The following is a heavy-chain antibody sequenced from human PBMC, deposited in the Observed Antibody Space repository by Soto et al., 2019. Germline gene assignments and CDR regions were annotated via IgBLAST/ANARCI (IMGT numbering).Heavy chain of an antibody. Sequence: GGAPRLSLAAPGFTFSSHCIHWGRPAPGKGLEWVAVISYDGSNKYYADSVKGRFTISRDNSKNTLYLQMNSLRAEDTAVYYCAKDGTGYSSSWSEFQHWGQGTLVTVSS. CDR3: AKDGTGYSSSWSEFQH. CDR2: ISYDGSNK. CDR1: GFTFSSHC. J-gene: IGHJ1*01. V-gene: IGHV3-30*18. D-gene: IGHD6-13*01.